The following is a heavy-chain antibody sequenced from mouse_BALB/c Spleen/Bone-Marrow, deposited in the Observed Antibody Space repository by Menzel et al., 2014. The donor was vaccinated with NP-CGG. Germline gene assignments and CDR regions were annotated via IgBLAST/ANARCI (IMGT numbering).Heavy chain of an antibody. J-gene: IGHJ4*01. CDR1: GYSITSDYA. V-gene: IGHV3-2*02. CDR3: ARGRYGNYEEDYAMDY. CDR2: ISYGGRT. Sequence: DVQLQESGPGLVKPSQSLSLTCTVTGYSITSDYAWNWIRQFPGNKLEWMGYISYGGRTGYRPSLKSRISITRDTSMNQFFLQLNSVTTEDTATYYCARGRYGNYEEDYAMDYWGQGTSVTVSS. D-gene: IGHD2-1*01.